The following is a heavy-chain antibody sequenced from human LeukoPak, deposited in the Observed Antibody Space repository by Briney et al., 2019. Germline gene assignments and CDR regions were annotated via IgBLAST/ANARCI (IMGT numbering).Heavy chain of an antibody. CDR3: AKGHPGIAAAVDY. Sequence: GGSLRLSCAASGFTLRSYTMNWVRQAPGKGLEWVSSIGISSNKIYYADSVKGRFTISRDNAKNSLYLQMNSLRAEDTALYYCAKGHPGIAAAVDYWGQGTLVTVSS. J-gene: IGHJ4*02. D-gene: IGHD6-13*01. CDR1: GFTLRSYT. V-gene: IGHV3-21*04. CDR2: IGISSNKI.